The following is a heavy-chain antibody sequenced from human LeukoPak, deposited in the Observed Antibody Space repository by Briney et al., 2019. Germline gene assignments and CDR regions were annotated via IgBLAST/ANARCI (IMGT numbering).Heavy chain of an antibody. J-gene: IGHJ3*02. CDR1: GYTFTSYD. D-gene: IGHD6-13*01. V-gene: IGHV1-8*02. Sequence: GASVKVSCKASGYTFTSYDINWVRQATGQGLEWIGWMNPNSGNTGYAQKFQGRVTMTTDTSTSTAYMELRSLRSDDTAVYYCARRGIAAEWRAFDIWGQGTMVTVSS. CDR2: MNPNSGNT. CDR3: ARRGIAAEWRAFDI.